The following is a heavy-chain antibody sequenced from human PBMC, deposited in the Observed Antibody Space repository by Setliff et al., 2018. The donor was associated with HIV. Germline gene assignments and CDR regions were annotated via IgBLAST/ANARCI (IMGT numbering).Heavy chain of an antibody. Sequence: GESLKISCAASGFSFRSYAVSWVRQAPGEGLEWVSVISGSGDITYYRESVKGRFTVSRDNSNNTVYLQMNSLRAEDTAMYYCAKTQTVITVYGPFDSWGQGTPVTVSS. CDR2: ISGSGDIT. CDR3: AKTQTVITVYGPFDS. CDR1: GFSFRSYA. V-gene: IGHV3-23*01. J-gene: IGHJ4*02. D-gene: IGHD4-4*01.